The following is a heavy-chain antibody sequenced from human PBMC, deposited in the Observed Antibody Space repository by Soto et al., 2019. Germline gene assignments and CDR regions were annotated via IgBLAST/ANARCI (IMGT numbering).Heavy chain of an antibody. J-gene: IGHJ6*01. Sequence: EVQLVESGGGLVQPGVSLRLSCAASGFTFSTYSMNWVRQAPGKGLEWISYITKSSRTIYYADSVKGRFTISRDNAKNSLYLQKNSLRAEDTAVYYCTRDHGYGYGMDVW. CDR1: GFTFSTYS. CDR2: ITKSSRTI. CDR3: TRDHGYGYGMDV. V-gene: IGHV3-48*01. D-gene: IGHD5-12*01.